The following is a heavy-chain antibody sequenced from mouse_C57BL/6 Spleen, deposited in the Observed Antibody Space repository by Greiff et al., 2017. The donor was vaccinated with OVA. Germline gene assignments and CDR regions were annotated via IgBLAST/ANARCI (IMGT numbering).Heavy chain of an antibody. CDR1: GFTFSDYG. CDR2: ISSGSSTI. J-gene: IGHJ3*01. D-gene: IGHD1-1*01. CDR3: ATHYYGSSPWFAY. V-gene: IGHV5-17*01. Sequence: EVMLVESGGGLVKPGGSLKLSCAASGFTFSDYGMHWVRQAPEKGLEWVAYISSGSSTIYYADTVKGRFTISRDNAKNTLFLQMTSLMSEDTAMYYCATHYYGSSPWFAYWGQGTLVTVSA.